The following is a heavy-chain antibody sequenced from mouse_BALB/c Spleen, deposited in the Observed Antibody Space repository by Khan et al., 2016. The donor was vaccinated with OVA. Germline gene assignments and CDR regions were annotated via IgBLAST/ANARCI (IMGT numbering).Heavy chain of an antibody. CDR1: GYTFTDYN. CDR3: AREWGAWFPY. V-gene: IGHV1-77*01. D-gene: IGHD1-3*01. J-gene: IGHJ3*01. CDR2: IYPGSNNT. Sequence: QVRLQQSGAELASPGASVKLSCKASGYTFTDYNINWVKQRTGQGLEWIGEIYPGSNNTYYNEKFKGKATLTADKSSSTAYMQLSSLTSEDYAVYCCAREWGAWFPYWGQGTLVTVSA.